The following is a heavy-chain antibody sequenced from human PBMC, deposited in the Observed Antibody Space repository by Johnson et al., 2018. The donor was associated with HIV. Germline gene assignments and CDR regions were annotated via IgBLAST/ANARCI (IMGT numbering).Heavy chain of an antibody. CDR2: ISWNSGSI. V-gene: IGHV3-11*04. CDR1: GFTFSDYY. Sequence: QVQLVESGGGLVKPGGSLRLSCAASGFTFSDYYMSWIRQAPGKGLEWVSGISWNSGSIGYADSVKGRFIISRDNSKNTLYLQMNSLRREDTAVYYCARGIIVSPDAFDFWGLVTRVTVSS. J-gene: IGHJ3*01. D-gene: IGHD5/OR15-5a*01. CDR3: ARGIIVSPDAFDF.